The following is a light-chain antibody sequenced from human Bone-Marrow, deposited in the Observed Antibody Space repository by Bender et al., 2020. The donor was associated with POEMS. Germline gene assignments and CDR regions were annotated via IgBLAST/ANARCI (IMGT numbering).Light chain of an antibody. CDR2: DVN. CDR1: SGDVGGYNY. Sequence: QSALTQPRSVSGSPGQSVTISCTGTSGDVGGYNYVSWYQHHPGKAPKLMIFDVNNRPSGVSDRFSGSKSGNTASLTISGLQAEDEADYYCSSYTSSSTYVVFGGGTKLTVL. V-gene: IGLV2-14*03. CDR3: SSYTSSSTYVV. J-gene: IGLJ3*02.